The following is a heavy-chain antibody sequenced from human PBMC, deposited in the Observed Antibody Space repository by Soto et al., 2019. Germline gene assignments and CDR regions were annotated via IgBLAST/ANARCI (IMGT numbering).Heavy chain of an antibody. V-gene: IGHV5-51*01. J-gene: IGHJ4*02. CDR3: ARLGFPGAIYFDS. CDR2: IYPGDSET. CDR1: GYNFTTFW. Sequence: GESLKISCKGSGYNFTTFWIGWVRQMPGKGLEWMGIIYPGDSETKYSPDFEGQVTISADRSANTAYLQWRSLRASDTAMYYCARLGFPGAIYFDSWGLGTLVTVSS.